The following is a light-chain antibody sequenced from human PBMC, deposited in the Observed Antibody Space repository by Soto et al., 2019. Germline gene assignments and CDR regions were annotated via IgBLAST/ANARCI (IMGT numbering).Light chain of an antibody. CDR1: SSDVGGYNY. Sequence: QSALTQPASVSGSPGQSITISCTVTSSDVGGYNYVSWYQQHPGNAPKLMIYEVSNRPSGVSTRFSGPKSGNTASRTISGLQAEDGAEYYCSSYTSSSTRVFGGGTKLTVL. CDR2: EVS. CDR3: SSYTSSSTRV. J-gene: IGLJ3*02. V-gene: IGLV2-14*01.